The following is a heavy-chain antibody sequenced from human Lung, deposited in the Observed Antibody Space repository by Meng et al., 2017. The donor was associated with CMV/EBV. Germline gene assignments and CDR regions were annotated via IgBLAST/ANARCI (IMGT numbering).Heavy chain of an antibody. CDR1: GYTFTSYY. V-gene: IGHV1-46*01. J-gene: IGHJ4*02. CDR3: ARTMGYVTPDFDY. Sequence: ASVXVSCKASGYTFTSYYMHWVRQAPGQGLEWVGIITPTGDSTSYAQKFQGRVTMTRDTSTSTVYMELSSLRSEDTAVYYCARTMGYVTPDFDYWGQGTRVTVSS. CDR2: ITPTGDST. D-gene: IGHD3-10*01.